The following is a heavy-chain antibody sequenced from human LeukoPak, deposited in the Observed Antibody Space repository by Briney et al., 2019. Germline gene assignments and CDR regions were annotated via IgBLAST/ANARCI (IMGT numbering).Heavy chain of an antibody. D-gene: IGHD2-15*01. J-gene: IGHJ6*03. CDR2: IIPIFGTA. CDR3: AGGYCSGGSCYSGNYYYYMDV. V-gene: IGHV1-69*01. CDR1: GGTFSSYA. Sequence: SVKVSCKASGGTFSSYAISWVRQAPGQGLEWMGGIIPIFGTANYAQKFQGRVTITADESTSTAYMELSSLRSEDTAVYYCAGGYCSGGSCYSGNYYYYMDVWGKGTTVTVSS.